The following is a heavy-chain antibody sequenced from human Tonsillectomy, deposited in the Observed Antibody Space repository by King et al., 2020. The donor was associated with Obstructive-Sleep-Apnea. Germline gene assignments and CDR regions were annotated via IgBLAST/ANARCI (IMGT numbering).Heavy chain of an antibody. CDR3: ARKEETYTNWFDP. V-gene: IGHV3-48*04. J-gene: IGHJ5*02. CDR1: GFTFSSYS. Sequence: QLVQSGGGLVQPGGSLRLSCSASGFTFSSYSMNWVRQAPGKGLEWLSYISSSSSSMFYADSLKGRFTISRDNAKNSLYLQMNSLRVEDTAMYYCARKEETYTNWFDPWGQGTLVTVSS. CDR2: ISSSSSSM. D-gene: IGHD4-11*01.